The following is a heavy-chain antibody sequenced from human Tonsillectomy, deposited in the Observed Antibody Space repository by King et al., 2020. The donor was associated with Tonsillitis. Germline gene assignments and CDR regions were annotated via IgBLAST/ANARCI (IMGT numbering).Heavy chain of an antibody. CDR2: ISGSSRNI. J-gene: IGHJ6*02. D-gene: IGHD6-13*01. V-gene: IGHV3-21*01. CDR1: GFTFSSYS. CDR3: TREVHRSSGGMDV. Sequence: VQLVQSGGGLVKPGGSLRLSCAGSGFTFSSYSIHWVRQAPGKGLEWVSSISGSSRNIYYADSVKGRFTISRDNAKNSLYLQMNSLRAEDTAAYYCTREVHRSSGGMDVWGQGTAVTVSS.